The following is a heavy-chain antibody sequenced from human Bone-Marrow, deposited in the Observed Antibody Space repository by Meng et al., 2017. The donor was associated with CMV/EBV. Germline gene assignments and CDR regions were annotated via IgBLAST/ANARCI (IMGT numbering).Heavy chain of an antibody. J-gene: IGHJ6*02. CDR3: ARLGCSSTSCYPYYYYYGMDV. CDR1: GYSFTSYW. CDR2: IYPGDSDT. Sequence: KVSCKGSGYSFTSYWIGWVRQMPGKGLEWMGIIYPGDSDTRYSPSFQGQVTISADKSISTAYLQWSSLKASDTAMYYCARLGCSSTSCYPYYYYYGMDVWAQGTTVTVSS. D-gene: IGHD2-2*01. V-gene: IGHV5-51*01.